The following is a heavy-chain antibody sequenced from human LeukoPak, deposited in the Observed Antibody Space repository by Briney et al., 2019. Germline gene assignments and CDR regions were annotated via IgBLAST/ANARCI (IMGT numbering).Heavy chain of an antibody. CDR3: AAADWESFYFYA. J-gene: IGHJ4*02. CDR2: TSYSEGT. V-gene: IGHV4-31*03. CDR1: GGSVSRGGYY. D-gene: IGHD3-3*01. Sequence: SETLSLTCTVSGGSVSRGGYYWNWIRQHPGEGLEWIGFTSYSEGTYYNPSLMSRITISVDRSQNQFSLKMRDVTAADTSVYFCAAADWESFYFYAWGQGALVAVSS.